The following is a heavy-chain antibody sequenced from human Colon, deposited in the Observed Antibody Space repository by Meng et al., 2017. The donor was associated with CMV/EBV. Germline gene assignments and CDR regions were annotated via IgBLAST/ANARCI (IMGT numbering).Heavy chain of an antibody. J-gene: IGHJ6*02. CDR1: GLSSYN. CDR3: ARKPNYLGMDV. V-gene: IGHV3-21*04. CDR2: ISPTSTNI. Sequence: GGSLRLSCVASGLSSYNILWVRQAPGKGLEWVSSISPTSTNIFYADSVRGRFSVSRDNAQNSVYLQMNSLRAEDTAVYYCARKPNYLGMDVWGHGTTVTVSS.